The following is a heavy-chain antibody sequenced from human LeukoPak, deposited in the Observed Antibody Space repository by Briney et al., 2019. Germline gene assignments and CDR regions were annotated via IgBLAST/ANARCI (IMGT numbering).Heavy chain of an antibody. CDR2: ISGSGGST. CDR3: AKDRCSGGSCYTYFDY. V-gene: IGHV3-23*01. D-gene: IGHD2-15*01. Sequence: GGSLRLSCAASGFTFSSYAMSWVRQAPGKGLEWVSGISGSGGSTYYADSVKGRFTISRDTSKNMLYLQMNSLRAEDTAVYYCAKDRCSGGSCYTYFDYWGQGTLVTVSS. J-gene: IGHJ4*02. CDR1: GFTFSSYA.